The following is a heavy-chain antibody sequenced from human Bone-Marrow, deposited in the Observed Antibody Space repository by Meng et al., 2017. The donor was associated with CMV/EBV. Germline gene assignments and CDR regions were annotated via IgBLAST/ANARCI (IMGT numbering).Heavy chain of an antibody. CDR2: ISYDGSNK. D-gene: IGHD6-19*01. CDR1: GFTFSSYA. CDR3: ARVRIAVAPCDY. Sequence: GESLKISCAASGFTFSSYAMHWVRQAPGKGLEWVAVISYDGSNKYYADSVKGRFTISRDKSKNTLYLQMNSLRAEDTAVYYCARVRIAVAPCDYWGQGTLVTVSS. J-gene: IGHJ4*02. V-gene: IGHV3-30-3*01.